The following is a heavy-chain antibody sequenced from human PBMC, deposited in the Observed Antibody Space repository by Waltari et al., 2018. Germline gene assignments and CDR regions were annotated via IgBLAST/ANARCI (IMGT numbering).Heavy chain of an antibody. D-gene: IGHD1-1*01. CDR2: IYSGGST. J-gene: IGHJ3*02. V-gene: IGHV3-53*04. CDR3: ARVEVQGAFDI. CDR1: GFPVSSNY. Sequence: EVQLVGSGGGLVQPGGSLRLSCAASGFPVSSNYMSWVRQAPGKGLEWVSVIYSGGSTYYADSVKGRFTISRHNSKNTLYLQMNSLRAEDTAVYYCARVEVQGAFDIWGQGTMVAVSS.